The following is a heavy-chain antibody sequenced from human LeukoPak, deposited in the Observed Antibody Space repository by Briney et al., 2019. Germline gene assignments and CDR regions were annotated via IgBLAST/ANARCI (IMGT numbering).Heavy chain of an antibody. CDR1: GFTFSSSR. CDR3: ARVGASMIDAFDI. V-gene: IGHV3-21*01. Sequence: GRSLRPSCPAAGFTFSSSRMNWVRQAAGKGLEWVSSISSSSSYIYYADSVKSRFTISRDNAKNSLYLQMNSLRAEDTAVYYCARVGASMIDAFDIWGQGTMVTVSS. CDR2: ISSSSSYI. D-gene: IGHD3-22*01. J-gene: IGHJ3*02.